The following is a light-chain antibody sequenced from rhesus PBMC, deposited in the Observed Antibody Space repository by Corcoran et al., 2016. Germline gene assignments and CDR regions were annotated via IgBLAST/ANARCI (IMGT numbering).Light chain of an antibody. J-gene: IGKJ2*01. CDR1: QGISSW. Sequence: DIQMTQSPSSLSASVGDTVTLTCRASQGISSWLAWYQQKPRKAPKLLIYTASSLQSGVPSRFSGSGSGTEFTLTISSLQSEDFATYYCKQYSSRYSFGQGTKVESK. CDR3: KQYSSRYS. CDR2: TAS. V-gene: IGKV1-22*01.